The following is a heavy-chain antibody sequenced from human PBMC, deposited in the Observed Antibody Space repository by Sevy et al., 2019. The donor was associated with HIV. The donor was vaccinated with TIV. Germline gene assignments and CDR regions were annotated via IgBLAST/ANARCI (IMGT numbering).Heavy chain of an antibody. CDR3: ARPTSGLSEYEPLDNARFYGMDV. CDR1: GFTFRSYS. D-gene: IGHD1-20*01. J-gene: IGHJ6*02. Sequence: GGSLRLSCAASGFTFRSYSMNWVRQAPGRGLEWVSSITSSSSFIFYADSVKGRFTISRDNAKNSLFLQMTSLRAEETAVYYCARPTSGLSEYEPLDNARFYGMDVWGQGTTVTVSS. CDR2: ITSSSSFI. V-gene: IGHV3-21*01.